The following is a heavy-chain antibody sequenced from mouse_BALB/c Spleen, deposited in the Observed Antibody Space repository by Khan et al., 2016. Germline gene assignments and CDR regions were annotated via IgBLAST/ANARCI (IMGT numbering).Heavy chain of an antibody. Sequence: VQLKQSGAELVKPGASVKLSCTASGFNIKDTFLHWVKQRPEQGLEWLGRIDPANGDTKSDPNFQGKATITADTSSNTAYLHLSSLTSEDTAVYYCAPIYDGYYRYWGQGTTLTVSS. CDR1: GFNIKDTF. CDR3: APIYDGYYRY. CDR2: IDPANGDT. D-gene: IGHD2-3*01. V-gene: IGHV14-3*02. J-gene: IGHJ2*01.